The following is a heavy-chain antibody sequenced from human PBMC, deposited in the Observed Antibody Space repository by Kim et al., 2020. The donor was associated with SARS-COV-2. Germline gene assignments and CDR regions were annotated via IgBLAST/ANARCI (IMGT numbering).Heavy chain of an antibody. J-gene: IGHJ5*02. CDR1: GFTFSDYY. D-gene: IGHD6-13*01. CDR3: ARVSSRSSSWDWFDA. V-gene: IGHV3-11*01. Sequence: GGSLRLSCAASGFTFSDYYMTWIRQAPGGGLEWLSYISSSGTFIYYADSVKGRFTISRDNAKNSLFLQMNSLRAEDTAVYYCARVSSRSSSWDWFDAWGQGALFTPSP. CDR2: ISSSGTFI.